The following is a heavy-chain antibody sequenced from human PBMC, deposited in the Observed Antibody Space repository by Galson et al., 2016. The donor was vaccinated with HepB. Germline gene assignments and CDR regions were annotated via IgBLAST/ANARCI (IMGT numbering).Heavy chain of an antibody. CDR2: IWQDGTKA. CDR3: ARDWRACGGGSCARFHYYGMDV. Sequence: SLRLSCATSGFPFSSFAMYWVRQAPGKGLEWVASIWQDGTKAHYGDSVRGRFTISRDDSKSTVDLQMNSLRTEDTAVYYCARDWRACGGGSCARFHYYGMDVWGQGITVTVSS. V-gene: IGHV3-33*01. D-gene: IGHD2-15*01. CDR1: GFPFSSFA. J-gene: IGHJ6*02.